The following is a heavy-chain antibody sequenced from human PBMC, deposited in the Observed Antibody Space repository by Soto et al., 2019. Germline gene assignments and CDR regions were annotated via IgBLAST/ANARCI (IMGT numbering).Heavy chain of an antibody. Sequence: GGSLRLSCAASGFIFNTYSMDWVRQAPGKGLEWVSAIIDDGGRAYYADSVKGRFTISRDNSKNTLSLQMNSLRAEDTAVYYCAKDKMEQWLVGGYFDYWGQGTQVTVSS. J-gene: IGHJ4*02. V-gene: IGHV3-23*01. D-gene: IGHD6-19*01. CDR2: IIDDGGRA. CDR1: GFIFNTYS. CDR3: AKDKMEQWLVGGYFDY.